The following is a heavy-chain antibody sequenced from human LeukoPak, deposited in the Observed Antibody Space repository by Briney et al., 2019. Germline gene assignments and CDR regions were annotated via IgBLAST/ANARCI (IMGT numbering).Heavy chain of an antibody. CDR3: AREVAAAGTLYYGMDV. CDR1: GFTFSSYS. CDR2: ISSSSSSYI. J-gene: IGHJ6*02. Sequence: GGSLRLSCAASGFTFSSYSMNWVRQAPGKGLEWVSSISSSSSSYIYYADSVKGRFTISRDNAKISLYLQMNSLRAEDTAVYYCAREVAAAGTLYYGMDVWGQGTTVTVSS. V-gene: IGHV3-21*01. D-gene: IGHD6-13*01.